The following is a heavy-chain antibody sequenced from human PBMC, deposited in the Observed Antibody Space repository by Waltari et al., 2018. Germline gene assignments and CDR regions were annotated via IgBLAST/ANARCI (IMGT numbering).Heavy chain of an antibody. Sequence: EVQLVETGGGLLEPGGSLNIACAPSALIVSRSYMSWVRQAPGKGLEWVSVIYSGGGTHYAGSVKGRFTISRDNSKNTLHLQMNSLRAEDTAVYYCARVSLRDYYYGMDVWGQGTTVTVSS. CDR2: IYSGGGT. J-gene: IGHJ6*02. CDR1: ALIVSRSY. CDR3: ARVSLRDYYYGMDV. V-gene: IGHV3-53*02.